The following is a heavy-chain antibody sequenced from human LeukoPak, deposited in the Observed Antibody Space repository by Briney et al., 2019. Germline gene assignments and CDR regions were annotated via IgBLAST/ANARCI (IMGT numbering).Heavy chain of an antibody. CDR1: GGSISSYY. CDR3: ARVRTLRPPRYYHGLDV. Sequence: SETLSLTCTVSGGSISSYYWSWIRQPPGKGLEWIGYIYYSGSTNYNPSLKSRVTISVDTSKNQFSLKLSSVTAADTAVYYCARVRTLRPPRYYHGLDVWGQGTTVAVSS. V-gene: IGHV4-59*01. J-gene: IGHJ6*02. CDR2: IYYSGST.